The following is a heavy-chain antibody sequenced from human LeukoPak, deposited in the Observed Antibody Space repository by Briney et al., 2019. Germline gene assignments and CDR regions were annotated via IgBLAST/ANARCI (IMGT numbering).Heavy chain of an antibody. V-gene: IGHV4-59*01. Sequence: SETLSLTCAVYGGSFSGYYWSWIRQPPGKGLEWIGYIYYSGSTNYNPSLKSRVTISVDTSKNQFSLKLSSVTAADTAVYYCARDSGGTGYWGQGTLVTVSS. D-gene: IGHD2-15*01. CDR2: IYYSGST. J-gene: IGHJ4*02. CDR1: GGSFSGYY. CDR3: ARDSGGTGY.